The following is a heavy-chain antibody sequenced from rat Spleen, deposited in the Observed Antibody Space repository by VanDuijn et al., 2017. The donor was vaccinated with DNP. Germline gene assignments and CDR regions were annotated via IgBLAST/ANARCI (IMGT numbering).Heavy chain of an antibody. CDR1: GFSLTTYG. CDR2: ISGGGST. Sequence: QVQLKESGPGLVQPSQTLSLTCTVSGFSLTTYGVSWVRQPPGKGLEWIAAISGGGSTYYNSALKSRLSISRDTSKSQVFLKMNSLQTEDTAMYFCAQLGTRDYWGQGVMVTVSS. V-gene: IGHV2S12*01. D-gene: IGHD5-1*01. CDR3: AQLGTRDY. J-gene: IGHJ2*01.